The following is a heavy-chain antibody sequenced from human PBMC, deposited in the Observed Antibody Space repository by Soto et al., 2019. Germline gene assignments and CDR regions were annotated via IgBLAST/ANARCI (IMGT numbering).Heavy chain of an antibody. CDR2: ISGNGGST. V-gene: IGHV3-23*01. D-gene: IGHD3-3*01. J-gene: IGHJ4*02. Sequence: EVQLLESGGTLVQPGGSLRLSCAASGFTFHDYAMTWVRQRPGKGMEWISGISGNGGSTYYADSMKGRLTISRDNSKENLYLQLSGLRADDTGVYYCTNEEGWTIFVGGPELWGQGNLVTVSS. CDR1: GFTFHDYA. CDR3: TNEEGWTIFVGGPEL.